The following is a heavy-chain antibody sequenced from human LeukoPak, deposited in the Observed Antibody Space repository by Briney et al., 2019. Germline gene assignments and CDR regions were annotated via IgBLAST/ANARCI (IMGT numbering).Heavy chain of an antibody. Sequence: GGSLRLSCAASGFTFSSYAMHWVRQAPGKGLEWVAVISYDGSSKYYADSVKGRFTISRDNSKNTLYLQMNSLRAEDTAVYYCARFPIRGSSSDYWGQGTLVTVSS. D-gene: IGHD3-10*01. J-gene: IGHJ4*02. CDR2: ISYDGSSK. CDR1: GFTFSSYA. CDR3: ARFPIRGSSSDY. V-gene: IGHV3-30*04.